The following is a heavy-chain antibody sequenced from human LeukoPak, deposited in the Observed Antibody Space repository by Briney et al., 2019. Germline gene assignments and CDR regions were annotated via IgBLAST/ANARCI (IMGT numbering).Heavy chain of an antibody. CDR2: IRSKTNNYAT. V-gene: IGHV3-73*01. Sequence: GGSLRLSCAASGFTFSGSAMHWVRQASGKGLEWVGRIRSKTNNYATAYAASVKGRFTISRDNSKNTLYLQMNSLRAEDTAVYYCAKDLHQAYCSSTSCYHWGQGTLVTVSS. D-gene: IGHD2-2*01. J-gene: IGHJ4*02. CDR3: AKDLHQAYCSSTSCYH. CDR1: GFTFSGSA.